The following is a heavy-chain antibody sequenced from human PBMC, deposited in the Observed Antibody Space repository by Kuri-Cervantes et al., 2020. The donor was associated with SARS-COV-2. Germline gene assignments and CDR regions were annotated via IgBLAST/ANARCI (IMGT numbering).Heavy chain of an antibody. V-gene: IGHV3-7*01. CDR3: ARILTDCSSTSCPYYYYGMDV. D-gene: IGHD2-2*01. J-gene: IGHJ6*02. Sequence: GGSLRLSCTASGLTFSSHWMSWVRQAPGKGLEWVANINEDGSEKYYVDSVKGRFTISRDNAKNTLYLQMNSLRAEDTAVYYCARILTDCSSTSCPYYYYGMDVWGQGTTVT. CDR2: INEDGSEK. CDR1: GLTFSSHW.